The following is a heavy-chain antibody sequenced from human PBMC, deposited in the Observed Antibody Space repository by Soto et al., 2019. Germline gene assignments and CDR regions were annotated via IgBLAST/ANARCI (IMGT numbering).Heavy chain of an antibody. V-gene: IGHV4-31*03. CDR3: AYQLLSRHAFDI. CDR1: GGSISSRGYC. D-gene: IGHD2-2*01. J-gene: IGHJ3*02. CDR2: IYYSGST. Sequence: SVTQSVPSTVAGGSISSRGYCWICNHQHPGKGLEWIGYIYYSGSTYYNPSLKSRVTISVDTSKNQFSLKLSSVTAADTAVYYCAYQLLSRHAFDIWGQGTMVTVSS.